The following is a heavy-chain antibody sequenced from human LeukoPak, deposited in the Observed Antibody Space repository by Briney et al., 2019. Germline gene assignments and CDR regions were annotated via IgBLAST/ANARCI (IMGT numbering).Heavy chain of an antibody. CDR1: GGSISSYY. CDR2: IYYSGST. J-gene: IGHJ1*01. CDR3: ARDGRGQHIEH. V-gene: IGHV4-59*01. D-gene: IGHD2-21*01. Sequence: SETLSLTCTVSGGSISSYYWSWIRQPPGKGLEWIGYIYYSGSTNYNPSLKRRVTISVDTSKNQFSLKLSSVTAADTAVYYCARDGRGQHIEHWGQGTLVTVSS.